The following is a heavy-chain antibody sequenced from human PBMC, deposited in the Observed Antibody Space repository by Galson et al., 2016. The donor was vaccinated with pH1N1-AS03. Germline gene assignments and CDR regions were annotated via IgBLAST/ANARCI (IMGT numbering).Heavy chain of an antibody. Sequence: SLRLSCAASGFTFSSYGMHWVRQAPGQGLEWVASIRSDGSNKYYADSVRGRFTISRDNSKNTLYMQMNSLRAEDTAVYYCAKDRHPQLATCYFDYWGQGTLVTVSS. CDR2: IRSDGSNK. D-gene: IGHD6-13*01. J-gene: IGHJ4*02. V-gene: IGHV3-30*02. CDR3: AKDRHPQLATCYFDY. CDR1: GFTFSSYG.